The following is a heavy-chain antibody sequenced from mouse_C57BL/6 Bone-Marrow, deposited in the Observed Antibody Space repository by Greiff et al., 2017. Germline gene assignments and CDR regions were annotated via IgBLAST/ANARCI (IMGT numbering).Heavy chain of an antibody. D-gene: IGHD2-1*01. CDR2: IYPGGGYT. V-gene: IGHV1-63*01. CDR3: ARGNYVFYAMDY. Sequence: VQLQQSGAALVRPGTSVKMSCKASGYTFTNYWIGWAKQRPGHGLEWIGDIYPGGGYTNYNEKFKGKATLTADKSSSTAYMQFSSLTSEDSAIYYCARGNYVFYAMDYWGQGTSVTVSS. J-gene: IGHJ4*01. CDR1: GYTFTNYW.